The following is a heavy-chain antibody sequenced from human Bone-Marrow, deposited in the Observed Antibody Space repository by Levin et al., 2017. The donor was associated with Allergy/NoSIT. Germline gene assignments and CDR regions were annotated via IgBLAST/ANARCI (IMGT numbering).Heavy chain of an antibody. D-gene: IGHD3-22*01. CDR1: GGTFSSYA. V-gene: IGHV1-69*13. CDR2: IIPIFGTA. J-gene: IGHJ4*02. Sequence: EASVKVSCKASGGTFSSYAISWVRQAPGQGLEWMGGIIPIFGTANYAQKFQGRVTITADESTSTAYMELSSLRSEDTAVYYCATPYYDSSGWGFDYWGQGTLVTVSS. CDR3: ATPYYDSSGWGFDY.